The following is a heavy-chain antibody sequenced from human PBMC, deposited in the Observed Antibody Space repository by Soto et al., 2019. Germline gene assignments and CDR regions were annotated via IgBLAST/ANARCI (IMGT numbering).Heavy chain of an antibody. CDR3: ARDIPKDYYDSGGYYLDY. CDR2: IVPIFGTT. D-gene: IGHD3-22*01. V-gene: IGHV1-69*13. J-gene: IGHJ4*02. Sequence: SVKVSCKASAGTFSNYAINWVRQAPGQGLEWMGGIVPIFGTTNYAQKFQGRVTITADESPSTAYMELSSLRFEDTAVYYCARDIPKDYYDSGGYYLDYWGQGTLVTVSS. CDR1: AGTFSNYA.